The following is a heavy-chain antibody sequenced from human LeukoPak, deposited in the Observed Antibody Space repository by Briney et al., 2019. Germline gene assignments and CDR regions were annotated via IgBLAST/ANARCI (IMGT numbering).Heavy chain of an antibody. CDR1: GFTFSSYS. D-gene: IGHD3-10*01. CDR2: ISSSSSTI. V-gene: IGHV3-48*01. J-gene: IGHJ5*02. CDR3: ASPKITMVRGVMWS. Sequence: PGGSLRLSCAASGFTFSSYSMNWVRQAPGKGLEWVSYISSSSSTIYYADSVKGRFTISRDNAKNSLYLQMNSLRAEDTAVYYCASPKITMVRGVMWSWGQGTLVTVSS.